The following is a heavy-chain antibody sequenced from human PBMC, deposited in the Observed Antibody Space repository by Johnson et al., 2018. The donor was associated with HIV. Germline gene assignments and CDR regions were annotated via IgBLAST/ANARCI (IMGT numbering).Heavy chain of an antibody. D-gene: IGHD1-26*01. CDR1: GFTFSSAW. V-gene: IGHV3-15*01. J-gene: IGHJ3*02. Sequence: VQLVESGGGLVKPGGSLRLSCVASGFTFSSAWMGWVRQAPGKGLEWVGRIKSKTDGGTTDYAAPVKGRFTISRDDSKNTLYLQMNSLKTEDTAVYYCTTATPVGRGAFDIWGQGTMVTVSS. CDR2: IKSKTDGGTT. CDR3: TTATPVGRGAFDI.